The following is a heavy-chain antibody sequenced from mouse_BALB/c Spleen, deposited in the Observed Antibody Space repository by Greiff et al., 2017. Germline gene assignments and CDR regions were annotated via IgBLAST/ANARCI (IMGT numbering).Heavy chain of an antibody. CDR1: GYTFTDYA. V-gene: IGHV1-67*01. CDR3: ARTTVVDWYFDV. D-gene: IGHD1-1*01. J-gene: IGHJ1*01. CDR2: ISTYYGNT. Sequence: VQLQQSGPELVRPGVSVKISCKGSGYTFTDYAMHWVKQSHAKSLEWIGVISTYYGNTNYSQKFKGKATMTVDKSSSTAYMELARLTSEDSAIYYCARTTVVDWYFDVWGAGTTVTVSS.